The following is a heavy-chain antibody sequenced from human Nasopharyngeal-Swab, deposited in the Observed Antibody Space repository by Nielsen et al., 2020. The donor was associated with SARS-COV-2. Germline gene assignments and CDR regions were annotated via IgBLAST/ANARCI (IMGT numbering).Heavy chain of an antibody. D-gene: IGHD2-21*02. CDR1: GYTFTTYA. V-gene: IGHV1-3*01. Sequence: ASVKVSCKASGYTFTTYAMHWARQAPGQRLEWMGWINAGNGNTKYSQKFQGRVPISRDTSASTAYMELSSLRSEDTAVYYCASSSLPYLLCGRDCYSDYWGQGTLVTVSS. J-gene: IGHJ4*02. CDR3: ASSSLPYLLCGRDCYSDY. CDR2: INAGNGNT.